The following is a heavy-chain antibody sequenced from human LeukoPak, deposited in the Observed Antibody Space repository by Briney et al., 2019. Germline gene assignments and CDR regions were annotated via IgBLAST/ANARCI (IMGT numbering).Heavy chain of an antibody. CDR2: IKEDGSIK. Sequence: GGSLRLSCAASGFTFSSYSMNWVRQAPGKGLEWVANIKEDGSIKYYMDSVKGRFTISRDNAKNSLYLQMNSLRAEDTAVYYCARIGYSSSCMDYWGQGTPVTVSS. CDR3: ARIGYSSSCMDY. CDR1: GFTFSSYS. D-gene: IGHD6-13*01. V-gene: IGHV3-7*01. J-gene: IGHJ4*02.